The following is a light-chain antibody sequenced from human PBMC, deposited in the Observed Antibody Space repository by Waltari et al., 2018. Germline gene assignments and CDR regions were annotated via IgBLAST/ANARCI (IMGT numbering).Light chain of an antibody. J-gene: IGKJ1*01. CDR2: WAS. V-gene: IGKV4-1*01. Sequence: DIVMTQSPDSLAVSLGERATINCKSSQSVLYSSSKKSYLAWYQQKPGQPPKLFIYWASTRESGVPDRVSGSGSGTDFTLTISSLQAEDVAVYYCQQYYTTPWTFGQGTKVEIK. CDR1: QSVLYSSSKKSY. CDR3: QQYYTTPWT.